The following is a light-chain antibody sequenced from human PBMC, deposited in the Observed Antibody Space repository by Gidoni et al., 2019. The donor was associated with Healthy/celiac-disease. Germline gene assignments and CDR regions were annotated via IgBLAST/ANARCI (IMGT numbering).Light chain of an antibody. CDR2: AAS. J-gene: IGKJ4*01. CDR3: QQANSFPFT. CDR1: PCISSW. Sequence: DLQMTQSPSSVSASVGDRVTITCRESPCISSWLAWYQQKPGNAPKLLIYAASSLQSWVPSRFSGSGSGTDFTLTISSLQPEDFATYYGQQANSFPFTFGGGTKVEIK. V-gene: IGKV1D-12*01.